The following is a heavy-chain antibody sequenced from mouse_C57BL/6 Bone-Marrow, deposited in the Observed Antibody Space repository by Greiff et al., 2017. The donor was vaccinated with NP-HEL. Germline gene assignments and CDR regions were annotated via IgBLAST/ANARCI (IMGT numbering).Heavy chain of an antibody. J-gene: IGHJ4*01. CDR3: ARMLRGAMDY. V-gene: IGHV5-6*01. CDR1: GFTFSSYG. CDR2: ISSGGSYT. D-gene: IGHD3-2*02. Sequence: EVKVVESGGDLVKPGGSLKLSCAASGFTFSSYGMSWVRQTPDKRLEWVATISSGGSYTYYPDSVKGRFTISRDNAKNTLYLQMSSLKSEDTAMYYCARMLRGAMDYWGQGTSVTVSS.